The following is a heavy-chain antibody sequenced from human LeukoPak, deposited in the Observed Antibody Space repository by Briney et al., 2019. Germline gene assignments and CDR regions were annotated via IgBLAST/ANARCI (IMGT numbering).Heavy chain of an antibody. Sequence: GGSLRLSCAASGFTFSSHAMSWVRQAGGKGLEWVSTISDSGVSTYYADSVKGRFTISRDNSKNTLYMQMNSLRAGDTAVYYCAKDLSSSGFRIDYWGQGTLVTVSS. V-gene: IGHV3-23*01. D-gene: IGHD6-19*01. CDR1: GFTFSSHA. J-gene: IGHJ4*02. CDR2: ISDSGVST. CDR3: AKDLSSSGFRIDY.